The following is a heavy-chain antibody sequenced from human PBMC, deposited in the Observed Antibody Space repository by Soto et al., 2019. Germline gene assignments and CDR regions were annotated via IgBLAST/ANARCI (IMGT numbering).Heavy chain of an antibody. D-gene: IGHD6-13*01. CDR1: GFTFSSYG. J-gene: IGHJ4*02. Sequence: EVQLVESGGALVQPGGSLRLSCAASGFTFSSYGMNWVRQAPGKGLEWISYISTSSLTIYYADSVKGRFTIYRDNVKNSLYLQMNSRRGEDTAVYFCARIGSAGDYWGQGTLVTVSS. CDR3: ARIGSAGDY. V-gene: IGHV3-48*01. CDR2: ISTSSLTI.